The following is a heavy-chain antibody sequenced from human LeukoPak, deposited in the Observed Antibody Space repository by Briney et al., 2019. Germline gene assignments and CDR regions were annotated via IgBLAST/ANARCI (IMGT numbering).Heavy chain of an antibody. D-gene: IGHD6-19*01. J-gene: IGHJ5*02. CDR3: ARHLSSCWWSGWFDP. CDR2: IYYSGST. V-gene: IGHV4-59*08. Sequence: PSETLSLTCTVSGGSISRYYWSWIRQPPGKGLEWIGYIYYSGSTNYNPSLKSRVTISVDTSKNQFSLKLSSVTAADTAVYYCARHLSSCWWSGWFDPWGQGTLVTVSS. CDR1: GGSISRYY.